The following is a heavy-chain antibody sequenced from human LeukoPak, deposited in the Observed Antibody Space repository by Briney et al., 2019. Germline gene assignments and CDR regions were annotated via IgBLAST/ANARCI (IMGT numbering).Heavy chain of an antibody. CDR2: IIPIFGTA. D-gene: IGHD6-19*01. CDR1: GGTFSSYA. CDR3: ARDRSSGWYGYRGFDY. Sequence: ASVTVSCTASGGTFSSYAISWVRQAPGQGLEWMGGIIPIFGTANYAQKFQGRVTITADESTSTAYMELSSLRSEDTAVYYCARDRSSGWYGYRGFDYWGQGTLVTVSS. V-gene: IGHV1-69*01. J-gene: IGHJ4*02.